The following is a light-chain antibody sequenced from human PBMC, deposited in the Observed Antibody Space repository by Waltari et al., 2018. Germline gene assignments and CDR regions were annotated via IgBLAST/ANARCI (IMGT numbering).Light chain of an antibody. CDR3: QAWDSSLGV. J-gene: IGLJ3*02. V-gene: IGLV3-1*01. Sequence: SYELTQPPSVSVSPGQTASITCSGDKLKNKYISWYQQKPGQSPVQVIYDDNKRPSGIPERFSGSNSGNTATLTISGTQSMDEADYYCQAWDSSLGVFGGGTKLTVL. CDR1: KLKNKY. CDR2: DDN.